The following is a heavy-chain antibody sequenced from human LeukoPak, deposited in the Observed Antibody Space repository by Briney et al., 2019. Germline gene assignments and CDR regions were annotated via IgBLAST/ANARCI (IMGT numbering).Heavy chain of an antibody. J-gene: IGHJ4*02. D-gene: IGHD5-24*01. V-gene: IGHV3-23*01. CDR2: ISGSGGST. Sequence: PGGSLRLSCAASGFTFSSYAMSWVRQAPGKGLEWVSAISGSGGSTYYADSVKGRFTISRDNSKNTLYLQMNSLRAEDTAVYYCAKDGIARRLQLRTFNYFDYWGQGTLVTVSS. CDR3: AKDGIARRLQLRTFNYFDY. CDR1: GFTFSSYA.